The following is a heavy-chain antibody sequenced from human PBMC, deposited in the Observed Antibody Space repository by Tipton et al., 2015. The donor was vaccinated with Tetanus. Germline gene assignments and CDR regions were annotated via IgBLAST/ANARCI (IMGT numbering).Heavy chain of an antibody. V-gene: IGHV3-23*01. CDR3: GRPYTTSLYVSDE. J-gene: IGHJ4*02. CDR2: ISGSGGST. Sequence: SLRLSCAASGFTFTSYAMSWVRQAPGKGLEWVSAISGSGGSTYYADSVKGRFTISRDNSKNTLYLQMNSLRAEDTAVYYCGRPYTTSLYVSDEWGQGTLVTVSS. CDR1: GFTFTSYA. D-gene: IGHD3-16*02.